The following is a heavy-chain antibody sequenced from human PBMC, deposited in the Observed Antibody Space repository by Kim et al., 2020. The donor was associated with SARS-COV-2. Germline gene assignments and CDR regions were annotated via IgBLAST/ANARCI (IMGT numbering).Heavy chain of an antibody. J-gene: IGHJ6*02. Sequence: ASVKVSCKASGYTFTGYYMHWVRQAPGQGLEWMGWINPNSGGTNYAQKFQGRVTMTRDTSISTAYMELSRLRSDDTAVYYCARCRVGIAAAGTRLYYYYYGMDVWGPGTTVTVSS. CDR2: INPNSGGT. V-gene: IGHV1-2*02. CDR1: GYTFTGYY. CDR3: ARCRVGIAAAGTRLYYYYYGMDV. D-gene: IGHD6-13*01.